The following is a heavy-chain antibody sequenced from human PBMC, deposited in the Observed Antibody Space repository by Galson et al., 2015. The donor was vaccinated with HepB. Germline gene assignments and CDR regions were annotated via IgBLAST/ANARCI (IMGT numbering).Heavy chain of an antibody. CDR1: GFTFSSYW. J-gene: IGHJ6*02. CDR2: IKQDGSEK. V-gene: IGHV3-7*03. CDR3: ARDFLYYYDSSGYASYYGMDV. Sequence: SLRLSCAASGFTFSSYWMSWVRQAPGKGLEWVANIKQDGSEKYYVDSVKGRFTISRDNAKNSLYLQMNSLRAEDTAVYYCARDFLYYYDSSGYASYYGMDVWGQGTTVTVSS. D-gene: IGHD3-22*01.